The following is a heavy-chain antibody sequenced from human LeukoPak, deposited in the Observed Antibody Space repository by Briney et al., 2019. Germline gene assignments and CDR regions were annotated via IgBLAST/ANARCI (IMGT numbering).Heavy chain of an antibody. Sequence: SSVKVSCKASGGTFSSYAISWVRQAPGQGLERMGGIIPIFGTANYAQKFQGRVTITTDESTSTAYMELSSLRSEDTAVYYCAAAWGAAAGTGWYFDLWGRGTLVTVSS. CDR2: IIPIFGTA. D-gene: IGHD6-13*01. CDR3: AAAWGAAAGTGWYFDL. CDR1: GGTFSSYA. V-gene: IGHV1-69*05. J-gene: IGHJ2*01.